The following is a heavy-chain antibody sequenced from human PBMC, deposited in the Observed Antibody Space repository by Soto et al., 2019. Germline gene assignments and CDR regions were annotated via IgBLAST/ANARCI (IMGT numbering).Heavy chain of an antibody. CDR3: AHRPGTGSYDF. CDR2: IYWDDNK. CDR1: GFSLTTYGEG. V-gene: IGHV2-5*02. J-gene: IGHJ4*02. Sequence: QISLKESGPTVVKPTQTLKLTCTFSGFSLTTYGEGVAWIRQPPGKALEWLALIYWDDNKRYSPSLRTRLTITKDTSKNQVVVTMTDTDPEDTGTYFCAHRPGTGSYDFWGQGILVTVSS. D-gene: IGHD3-10*01.